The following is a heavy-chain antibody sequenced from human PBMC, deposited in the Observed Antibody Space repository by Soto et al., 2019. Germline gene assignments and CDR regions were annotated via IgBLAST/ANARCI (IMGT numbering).Heavy chain of an antibody. CDR1: GYSLIVNY. CDR3: ARDLIVDGPDNYAMDV. D-gene: IGHD3-22*01. Sequence: GASVKVSCKASGYSLIVNYIHWVRQTPGQGLEWMGWINPNSSGTVYAQKFQGRVTMTRDTSLTTVYMQLNRLTSDDSAVYYCARDLIVDGPDNYAMDVWGQGTTVTVSS. J-gene: IGHJ6*02. CDR2: INPNSSGT. V-gene: IGHV1-2*02.